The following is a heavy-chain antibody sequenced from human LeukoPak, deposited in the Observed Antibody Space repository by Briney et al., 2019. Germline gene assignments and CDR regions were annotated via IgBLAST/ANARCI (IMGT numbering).Heavy chain of an antibody. CDR3: AKISRSGWYVDY. Sequence: ASVKVSCKTSGYTFTAYYLHWVRQAPGQGLEWMGWIDPDSGDTYYAQKFQGRVTVTRDTSISTAYMEVNRLTSDDTAVYFCAKISRSGWYVDYWGQRTLVTVSS. CDR1: GYTFTAYY. D-gene: IGHD6-19*01. V-gene: IGHV1-2*02. CDR2: IDPDSGDT. J-gene: IGHJ4*02.